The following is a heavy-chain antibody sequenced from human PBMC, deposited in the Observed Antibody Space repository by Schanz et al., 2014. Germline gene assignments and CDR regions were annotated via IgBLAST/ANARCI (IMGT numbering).Heavy chain of an antibody. Sequence: EVLLVDSGGGLIHPGGSLRLSCAVSGFTVNTNYMTWVRQAPGKGLECVSILYIRSTYYADSVKGRFTISRDNSKNMVFLQMNSLRVEDTAIYYCARDEGKDGYNLAFDVWGQGTLVTVSS. CDR3: ARDEGKDGYNLAFDV. V-gene: IGHV3-53*01. CDR1: GFTVNTNY. J-gene: IGHJ3*01. CDR2: LYIRST. D-gene: IGHD5-12*01.